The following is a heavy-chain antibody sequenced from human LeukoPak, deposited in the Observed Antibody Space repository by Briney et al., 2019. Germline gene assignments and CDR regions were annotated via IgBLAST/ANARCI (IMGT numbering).Heavy chain of an antibody. CDR2: ISGSGGST. CDR3: AKVLELGNDY. D-gene: IGHD7-27*01. Sequence: GGSLRLSCAASGFTFSSYAMSWFRQAPGKGLEWVSAISGSGGSTYYADSVKGRFTISRDNSKNTLYLQMNSLRADDTAVYYCAKVLELGNDYWGQGTLVTVSS. V-gene: IGHV3-23*01. J-gene: IGHJ4*02. CDR1: GFTFSSYA.